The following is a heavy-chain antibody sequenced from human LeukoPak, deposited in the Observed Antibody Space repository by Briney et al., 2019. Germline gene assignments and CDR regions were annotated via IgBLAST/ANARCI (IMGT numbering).Heavy chain of an antibody. D-gene: IGHD3-22*01. CDR3: ARVEHYDSSGYFKPPGY. Sequence: ASVKVSCKASGYTFTSYGISWVRQAPGQGLEWMGWISVYNGNTNYAQKLQGRVTMTTDTSTSIAYMELRSRRSDDTAVYYCARVEHYDSSGYFKPPGYWGQGTLVTVSS. J-gene: IGHJ4*02. CDR1: GYTFTSYG. V-gene: IGHV1-18*01. CDR2: ISVYNGNT.